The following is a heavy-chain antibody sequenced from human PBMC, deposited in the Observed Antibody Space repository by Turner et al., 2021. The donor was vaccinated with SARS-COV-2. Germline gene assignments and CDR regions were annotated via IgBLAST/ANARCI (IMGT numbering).Heavy chain of an antibody. V-gene: IGHV3-9*01. J-gene: IGHJ5*02. CDR2: ISWNSGSI. CDR1: GFTFDDYG. Sequence: EVQLVESGGGLVQPGRSLRLSCAASGFTFDDYGMHWVRQAPGKGLEWVSGISWNSGSIGYADSVKGRFTISRDNAKNSLYLQMNSLRAEDTALYYCAKDSSGYQSYNWFDPWGQGTLVTVSS. D-gene: IGHD3-22*01. CDR3: AKDSSGYQSYNWFDP.